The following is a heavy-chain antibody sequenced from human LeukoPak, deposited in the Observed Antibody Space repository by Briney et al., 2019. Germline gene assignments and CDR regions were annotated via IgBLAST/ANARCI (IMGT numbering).Heavy chain of an antibody. CDR1: GYTFTGYY. CDR3: ARSLPPVVVAAATPDYYMDV. D-gene: IGHD2-15*01. Sequence: ASVKVSCEASGYTFTGYYMHWVRQAPGQGLEWMGWINPNSGGTNYAQKFQGRVTMTRDTSISTAYMELSRLRSDDTAVYYCARSLPPVVVAAATPDYYMDVWGKGTTVTVSS. CDR2: INPNSGGT. J-gene: IGHJ6*03. V-gene: IGHV1-2*02.